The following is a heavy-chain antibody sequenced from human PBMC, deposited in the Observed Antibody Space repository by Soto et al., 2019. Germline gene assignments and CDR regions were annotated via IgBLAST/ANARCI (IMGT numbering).Heavy chain of an antibody. J-gene: IGHJ6*03. Sequence: EVQLVESGGGLVQPGGSLKLSCAASGFTFSDSAMHWVRQASGKGLEWVGRIRSKPNTDATAYAASVQGRFTISRDDSTTTEYLQMNSLKTEDTAVYYCTRHVDCSGGSCYSGYYCDMDVWGKGTTVTVSS. D-gene: IGHD2-15*01. CDR1: GFTFSDSA. CDR2: IRSKPNTDAT. V-gene: IGHV3-73*01. CDR3: TRHVDCSGGSCYSGYYCDMDV.